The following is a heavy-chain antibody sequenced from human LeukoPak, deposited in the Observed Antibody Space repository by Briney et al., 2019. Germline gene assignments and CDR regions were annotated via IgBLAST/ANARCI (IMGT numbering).Heavy chain of an antibody. D-gene: IGHD4/OR15-4a*01. CDR3: ASSRRVLDGMDV. CDR1: GGSISSGGYS. Sequence: SQTLSLTCAVSGGSISSGGYSWSWIRQPPGKGLEWIGYIYHSGSTYYSPSLKSRVTISVDRSKNQFSLKLSSVTAADTAVYYCASSRRVLDGMDVWGQGTTVTVSS. CDR2: IYHSGST. J-gene: IGHJ6*02. V-gene: IGHV4-30-2*01.